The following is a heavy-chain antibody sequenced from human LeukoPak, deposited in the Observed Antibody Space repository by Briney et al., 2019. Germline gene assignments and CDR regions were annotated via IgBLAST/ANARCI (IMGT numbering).Heavy chain of an antibody. CDR1: GGSISNYY. D-gene: IGHD1-26*01. Sequence: SETLSLTCTVSGGSISNYYWSWLRQPPAKGLEWIGYIYYSGSTNYNPSLKSRVTISVDTSKNQFSLKLRSVTAADTAVYYCARQGSGNYLSPVNYWGQGTLVTVSS. CDR3: ARQGSGNYLSPVNY. J-gene: IGHJ4*02. V-gene: IGHV4-59*08. CDR2: IYYSGST.